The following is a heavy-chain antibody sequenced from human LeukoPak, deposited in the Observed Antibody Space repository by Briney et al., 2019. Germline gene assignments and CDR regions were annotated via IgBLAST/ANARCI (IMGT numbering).Heavy chain of an antibody. CDR2: IYYSGGT. CDR3: ARDNPANWFDP. Sequence: SENLSRTGTGYGVSINTYYWSWIRHSPGQGLEWIGYIYYSGGTNYNPSLKSLVTLSIDASKSRFSLRLSSVTAADTAIYYCARDNPANWFDPWGQGTLVTVPS. V-gene: IGHV4-59*01. D-gene: IGHD1-14*01. J-gene: IGHJ5*02. CDR1: GVSINTYY.